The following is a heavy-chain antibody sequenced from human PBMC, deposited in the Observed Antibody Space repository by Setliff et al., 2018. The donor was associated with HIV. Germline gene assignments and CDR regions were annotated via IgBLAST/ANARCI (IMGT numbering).Heavy chain of an antibody. CDR3: ARWDSSSWYGY. D-gene: IGHD6-13*01. CDR1: GYTFTGYY. CDR2: ISAYNGNT. J-gene: IGHJ4*02. V-gene: IGHV1-18*04. Sequence: ASVKVSCKASGYTFTGYYIHWVRQAPGQGLEWMGWISAYNGNTNYAQKLQGRVTMTTDTSTSTAYMELRSLRSDDTAVYYCARWDSSSWYGYWGQGTLVTVSS.